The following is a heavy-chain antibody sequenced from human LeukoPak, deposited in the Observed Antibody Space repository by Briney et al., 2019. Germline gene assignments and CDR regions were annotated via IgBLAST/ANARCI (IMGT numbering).Heavy chain of an antibody. CDR1: GGSISSYY. CDR2: IYYSGST. CDR3: AGGYSYGSTYYYMDV. Sequence: SETPSLTCTVSGGSISSYYWSWIRQPPGKGLEWIGYIYYSGSTNYNPSLKSRVTISVDTSKNQFSLKLSSVTAADTAVYYCAGGYSYGSTYYYMDVWGKGTTVTISS. D-gene: IGHD5-18*01. V-gene: IGHV4-59*01. J-gene: IGHJ6*03.